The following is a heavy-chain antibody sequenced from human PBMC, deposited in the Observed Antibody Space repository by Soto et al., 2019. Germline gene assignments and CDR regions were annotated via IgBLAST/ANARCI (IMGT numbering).Heavy chain of an antibody. CDR2: VIPLLDAS. J-gene: IGHJ6*03. CDR3: ASGKSQMSQDRMGFYYYMDV. Sequence: QVQLVQSAADVKKPGSSVKISCTASGAAFSNYTFTGVRRAPGEGLEWVGRVIPLLDASNYAEKFQDRVTISADRSTSTVYMELSGLRSEDSAIYYCASGKSQMSQDRMGFYYYMDVWGKGTSVTVSS. V-gene: IGHV1-69*08. D-gene: IGHD2-15*01. CDR1: GAAFSNYT.